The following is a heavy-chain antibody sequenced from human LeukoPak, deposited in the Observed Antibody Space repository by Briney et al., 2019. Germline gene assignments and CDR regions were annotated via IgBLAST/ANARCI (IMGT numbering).Heavy chain of an antibody. V-gene: IGHV3-30*04. J-gene: IGHJ3*02. CDR2: ISYDGSNK. D-gene: IGHD3-22*01. Sequence: GGSLRLSCAASGFTFSSYAMHWVRQAPGKGLEWVAVISYDGSNKYYADSVKGRFTISRDNSKNTLYLQMNSLRAEDTAVYYCAKDIFYYFIWGQGTMVTVSS. CDR3: AKDIFYYFI. CDR1: GFTFSSYA.